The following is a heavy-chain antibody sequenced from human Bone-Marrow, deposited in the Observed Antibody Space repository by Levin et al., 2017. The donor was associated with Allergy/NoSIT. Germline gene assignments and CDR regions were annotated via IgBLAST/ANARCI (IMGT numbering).Heavy chain of an antibody. CDR1: GYPFNRYY. V-gene: IGHV1-46*02. D-gene: IGHD3-10*01. CDR3: ARDMDRRGQGYYHGMDV. J-gene: IGHJ6*02. CDR2: MNPTGGAT. Sequence: PGESLKISCKASGYPFNRYYMNWVRQAPGQGPEWMGIMNPTGGATTYPQKFQGSVTMTRDTSTGTFYLEVTSLNFDDTAVYYCARDMDRRGQGYYHGMDVWGQGTTVTV.